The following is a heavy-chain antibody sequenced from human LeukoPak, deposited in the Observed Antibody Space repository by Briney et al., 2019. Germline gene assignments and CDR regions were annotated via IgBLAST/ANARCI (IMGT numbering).Heavy chain of an antibody. J-gene: IGHJ4*02. CDR3: AKVTGGESY. Sequence: PGGSLRLSCAASGFTFSSYSMNWVRQAPGKGLEWVSTISGSGGSTNYADSVKGRFSISRDNSKNTLYLQMNSLRAEDTALYYCAKVTGGESYWGQGTLVTVSS. V-gene: IGHV3-23*01. D-gene: IGHD7-27*01. CDR2: ISGSGGST. CDR1: GFTFSSYS.